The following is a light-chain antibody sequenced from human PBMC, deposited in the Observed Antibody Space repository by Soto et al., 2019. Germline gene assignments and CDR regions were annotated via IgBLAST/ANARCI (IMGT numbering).Light chain of an antibody. J-gene: IGKJ1*01. V-gene: IGKV3-15*01. CDR2: GAS. Sequence: EKVMTQSPATPSMSSGEKATLSCRASQSVSSFLAWYQQKPGQAPRLLIYGASTRATGIPARFSGSGSGTEFTLTISSLQSEDFAVYYCQQYSNWPSWTFGQGTKV. CDR3: QQYSNWPSWT. CDR1: QSVSSF.